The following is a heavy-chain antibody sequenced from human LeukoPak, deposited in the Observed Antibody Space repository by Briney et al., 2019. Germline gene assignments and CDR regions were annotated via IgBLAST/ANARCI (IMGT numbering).Heavy chain of an antibody. CDR2: IPGSSFDI. D-gene: IGHD5-18*01. CDR3: ARAGKLYTAMADY. Sequence: KPGGSLRLSCAASGFTFSSYTMNWVRQAPGKGLEWVSLIPGSSFDIYYADSVKGRFTISRDNAKNSLFLQMNSLRAEDTAVYYCARAGKLYTAMADYRGQGTLVTVSS. J-gene: IGHJ4*02. V-gene: IGHV3-21*01. CDR1: GFTFSSYT.